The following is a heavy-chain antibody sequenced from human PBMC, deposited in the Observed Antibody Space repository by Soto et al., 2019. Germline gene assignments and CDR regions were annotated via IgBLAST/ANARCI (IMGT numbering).Heavy chain of an antibody. V-gene: IGHV3-64*01. CDR1: GFTFSNYE. D-gene: IGHD6-13*01. CDR2: ISNNGAHT. J-gene: IGHJ6*03. Sequence: EAQLVESGGDLDQPGGSQRLSCAASGFTFSNYEMHWVRQAPGKGLEYVSGISNNGAHTDYAKSVKGRFTISRDNSENTLYLQMGSLRAEDMALYYCARRGYGSRWPNVYMDVWGKGTTVTVSS. CDR3: ARRGYGSRWPNVYMDV.